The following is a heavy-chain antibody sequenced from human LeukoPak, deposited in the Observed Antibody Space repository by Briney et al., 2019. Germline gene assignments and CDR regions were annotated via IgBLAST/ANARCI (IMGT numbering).Heavy chain of an antibody. J-gene: IGHJ4*02. V-gene: IGHV1-2*04. CDR3: ARGAKLRGKELGFDY. CDR2: INPNSGGT. CDR1: GYTFTGYY. Sequence: ASVKVSCKASGYTFTGYYMHWVRQAPGQGLEWMGWINPNSGGTNYAQKFQGWVTMTRDTSISTAYMELSRLRSDDTAVYYCARGAKLRGKELGFDYWGQGTLVTVSS. D-gene: IGHD1-7*01.